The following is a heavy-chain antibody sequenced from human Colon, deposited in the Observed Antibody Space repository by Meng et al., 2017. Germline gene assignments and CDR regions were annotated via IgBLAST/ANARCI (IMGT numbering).Heavy chain of an antibody. CDR3: AKDSGEYSSGWYGIDY. CDR2: ISWDGGST. J-gene: IGHJ4*02. V-gene: IGHV3-43D*03. CDR1: GFTFDDYA. Sequence: GESLKISCAASGFTFDDYAMHWVRQAPGKGLEWVSLISWDGGSTYYADSVKGRFTISRDNSKNSLYLQMNSLRAEDTALYYCAKDSGEYSSGWYGIDYWGQETLVTVSS. D-gene: IGHD6-19*01.